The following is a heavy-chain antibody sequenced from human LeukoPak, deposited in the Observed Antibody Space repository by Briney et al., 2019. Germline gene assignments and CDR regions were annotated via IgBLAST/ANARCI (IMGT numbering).Heavy chain of an antibody. V-gene: IGHV3-23*01. CDR2: ISGSGGST. CDR1: GFTFISYA. D-gene: IGHD1/OR15-1a*01. CDR3: ARTDRTNNGPRE. Sequence: GGSLRLSCAASGFTFISYAMSWVRQAPGKGLEWVSAISGSGGSTYYADSVKGRFTISRDNAKNSLYLQMNSLRDEDTAVYYCARTDRTNNGPREWGQGTLVTVSS. J-gene: IGHJ4*02.